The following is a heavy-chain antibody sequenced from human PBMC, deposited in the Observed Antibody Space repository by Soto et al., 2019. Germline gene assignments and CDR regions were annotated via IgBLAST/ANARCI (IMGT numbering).Heavy chain of an antibody. CDR2: INAGNGNT. J-gene: IGHJ5*02. D-gene: IGHD6-19*01. CDR3: ARDFWIQVTGTRESYFDP. CDR1: GYTFTNYA. V-gene: IGHV1-3*01. Sequence: ASVKVSCKASGYTFTNYAMHWVRQAPGQRLEWMGWINAGNGNTKYSQKFQGRVTITRDTSASTAYMELSSLRSEDTAVYYCARDFWIQVTGTRESYFDPWGQGSLVTVSS.